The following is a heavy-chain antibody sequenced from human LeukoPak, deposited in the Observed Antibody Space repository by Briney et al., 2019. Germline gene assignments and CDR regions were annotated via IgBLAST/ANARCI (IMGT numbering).Heavy chain of an antibody. D-gene: IGHD4-17*01. CDR2: ISSGSRTI. J-gene: IGHJ4*02. V-gene: IGHV3-48*04. CDR1: GFSFSGYS. Sequence: GGSLRLSCAASGFSFSGYSMNWVRQAPGKGLDWVSYISSGSRTIFYADSVKGRFTISRDNAKNSLYLQMNSLRAEDTAVYYCARASPNIMTTETPGYWGQGTLVTVSS. CDR3: ARASPNIMTTETPGY.